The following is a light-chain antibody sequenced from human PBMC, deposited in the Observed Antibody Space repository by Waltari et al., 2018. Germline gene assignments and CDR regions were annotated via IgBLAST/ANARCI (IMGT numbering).Light chain of an antibody. J-gene: IGLJ2*01. CDR2: IKRDGSP. CDR3: QTWNTGTNWI. V-gene: IGLV4-69*01. CDR1: SGHPYSA. Sequence: QPVLTQSPSASAPLGASVNLTCTLSSGHPYSAIAWHKPVPNKAPRYLMKIKRDGSPTKGDGIPDRRSCSSSGAERYLFLSSLQSEDDADYYCQTWNTGTNWIFGGGTKLTVL.